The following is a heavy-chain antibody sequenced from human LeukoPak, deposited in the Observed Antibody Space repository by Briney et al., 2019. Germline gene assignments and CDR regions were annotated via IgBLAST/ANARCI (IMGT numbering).Heavy chain of an antibody. D-gene: IGHD4-17*01. CDR1: GFTFSSYA. CDR3: AREHGDYGNY. V-gene: IGHV3-30*04. J-gene: IGHJ4*02. CDR2: ISYDGSNK. Sequence: PGRSLRLSCAASGFTFSSYAMHRVRQAPGKGLEWVAVISYDGSNKYYADSVKGRFTISRDNSKNTLYLQMNSLRAEDTAVYYCAREHGDYGNYWGQGTLVTVSS.